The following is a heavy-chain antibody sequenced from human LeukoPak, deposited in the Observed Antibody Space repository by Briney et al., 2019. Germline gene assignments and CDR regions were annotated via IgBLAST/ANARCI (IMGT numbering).Heavy chain of an antibody. D-gene: IGHD3-9*01. CDR2: ISSSSSYT. CDR1: GFTFSDYY. Sequence: KTGGSLRLSCAASGFTFSDYYMSWIRQAPGKGLEWVSYISSSSSYTSYADSVKGRFTISRDNAKNSLYLQMNSLRAEDTALYYCARRGDDILTGYYRPDDYWGQGTLVTVSS. V-gene: IGHV3-11*03. CDR3: ARRGDDILTGYYRPDDY. J-gene: IGHJ4*02.